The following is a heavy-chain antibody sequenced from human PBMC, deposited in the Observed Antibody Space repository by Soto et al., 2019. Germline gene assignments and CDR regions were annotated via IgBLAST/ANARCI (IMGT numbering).Heavy chain of an antibody. V-gene: IGHV3-53*04. CDR3: VRDGPYYYASLIDF. Sequence: PGGSLRLSCVASGIPVSSNYMTWVRQVPGKGLEWVSVLHSGGDTYYANSVKGRFTISRHDSTNTVFLQMNSLTAEDTAVYYCVRDGPYYYASLIDFWGQGSSVTGSS. CDR1: GIPVSSNY. J-gene: IGHJ6*02. CDR2: LHSGGDT. D-gene: IGHD3-10*01.